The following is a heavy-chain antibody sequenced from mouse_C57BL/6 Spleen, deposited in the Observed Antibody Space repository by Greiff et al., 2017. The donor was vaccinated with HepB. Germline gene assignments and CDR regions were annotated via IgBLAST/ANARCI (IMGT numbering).Heavy chain of an antibody. Sequence: EVQLQQSGPELVNPGASVKMSCKASGYTFTDYNMHWVKQSHGKSLEWIGYINPNNGGTSYNQKFKGKATLTVNKSSSTAYMELRSLTSEDSAVYYCARRVRRGDYAMDYWGQGTSVTVSS. CDR2: INPNNGGT. J-gene: IGHJ4*01. V-gene: IGHV1-22*01. CDR3: ARRVRRGDYAMDY. D-gene: IGHD2-14*01. CDR1: GYTFTDYN.